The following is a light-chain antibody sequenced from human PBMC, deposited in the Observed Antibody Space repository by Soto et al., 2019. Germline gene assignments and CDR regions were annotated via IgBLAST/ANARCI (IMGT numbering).Light chain of an antibody. CDR2: DAS. Sequence: EIVLTQSPATLSLSPGERATLSCMASQSVSTYLAWYQQKPCQAPRLLIYDASNRATGIPARLSGSGSGTYLTLTISSLEPEDSAVYYCQQRSTLITFGQGTRLEIK. CDR3: QQRSTLIT. V-gene: IGKV3-11*01. CDR1: QSVSTY. J-gene: IGKJ5*01.